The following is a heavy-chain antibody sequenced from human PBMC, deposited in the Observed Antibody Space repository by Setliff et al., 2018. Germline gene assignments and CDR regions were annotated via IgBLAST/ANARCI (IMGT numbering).Heavy chain of an antibody. Sequence: SETLSLTCAVSGGSISSGGYSWSWIRQPPGKGLEWIGYIYHSGSTYYNPSLESRVTISVDRSKNQFSLRLSSATAADTAVYYCARGYFGLAPTEDFWGQGTLVTVSS. J-gene: IGHJ4*02. CDR3: ARGYFGLAPTEDF. CDR2: IYHSGST. CDR1: GGSISSGGYS. D-gene: IGHD3-3*01. V-gene: IGHV4-30-2*01.